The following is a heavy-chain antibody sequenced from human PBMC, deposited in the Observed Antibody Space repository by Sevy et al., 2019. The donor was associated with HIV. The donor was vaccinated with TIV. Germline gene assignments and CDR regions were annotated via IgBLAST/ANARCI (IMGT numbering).Heavy chain of an antibody. CDR1: GFTFSSYA. J-gene: IGHJ4*02. V-gene: IGHV3-23*01. CDR2: ITYSSSST. D-gene: IGHD3-10*01. Sequence: GGSLRLSCAASGFTFSSYAMSWVRQAPGKGLEWVSVITYSSSSTYYADSVKGRFTISRDNSKNTLYLQLNSLRAEDTAVYYCAKDRVSGSYYTGDFDYWGQGTLVNVSS. CDR3: AKDRVSGSYYTGDFDY.